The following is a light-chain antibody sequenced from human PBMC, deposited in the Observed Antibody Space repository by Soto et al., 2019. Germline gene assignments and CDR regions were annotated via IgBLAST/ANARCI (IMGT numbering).Light chain of an antibody. J-gene: IGKJ4*01. CDR3: QQYGSPPGLT. V-gene: IGKV3-15*01. CDR1: QSVSSN. CDR2: GAS. Sequence: EIVMTQSPATLSVSPGERATLSCRASQSVSSNLAWYQQKPGQAPRLLIYGASTRATGIPARFSGSGSGTDFPLTITRLETEDFPVYYCQQYGSPPGLTFGGGTKGDIK.